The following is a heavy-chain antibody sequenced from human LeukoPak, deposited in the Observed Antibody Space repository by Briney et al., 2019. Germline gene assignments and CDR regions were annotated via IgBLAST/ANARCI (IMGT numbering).Heavy chain of an antibody. Sequence: PGRSLRLSCAASGFTFSGYGMHWVRQAPGKGLEWVAVISYDGSNKYYADSVKGRFTISRDNSKNTLYLQVNSLRAEDTAVYYCARTTAEADWGQGTLVTVSS. D-gene: IGHD2/OR15-2a*01. V-gene: IGHV3-30*03. J-gene: IGHJ4*02. CDR3: ARTTAEAD. CDR1: GFTFSGYG. CDR2: ISYDGSNK.